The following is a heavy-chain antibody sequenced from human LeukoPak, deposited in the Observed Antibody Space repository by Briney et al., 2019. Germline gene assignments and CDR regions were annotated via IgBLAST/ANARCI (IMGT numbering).Heavy chain of an antibody. CDR3: ARDYDFWSGYPNSLHPFDY. CDR2: IXSXSTYI. J-gene: IGHJ4*02. V-gene: IGHV3-21*01. CDR1: GFTFSSYS. D-gene: IGHD3-3*01. Sequence: GGSLRLSCAASGFTFSSYSMNWVRQAXXXXXXXXSSIXSXSTYIYYADSVKGRFTISRDNARNSLYLQMNSLRAEDTAVYYCARDYDFWSGYPNSLHPFDYWGQGTLVTVSS.